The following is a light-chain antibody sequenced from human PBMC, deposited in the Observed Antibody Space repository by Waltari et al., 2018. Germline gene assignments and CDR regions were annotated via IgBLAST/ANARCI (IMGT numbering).Light chain of an antibody. V-gene: IGLV3-21*01. Sequence: YVLTQPPSVSVAPGKTATLTCGGENIESKSVNWYQQKAGKAPVLVLFYDPDRPSGIPGRFSGANSGNTATLTSSWVEAGDEADYHCQVWDDTTNSGVFGGGTRLTVL. CDR1: NIESKS. J-gene: IGLJ3*02. CDR3: QVWDDTTNSGV. CDR2: YDP.